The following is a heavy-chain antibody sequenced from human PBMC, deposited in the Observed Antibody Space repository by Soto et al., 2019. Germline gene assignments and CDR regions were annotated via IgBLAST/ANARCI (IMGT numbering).Heavy chain of an antibody. CDR1: GGSFSGYY. Sequence: QVQLQQWGAGLLKPSETLSLTCAVYGGSFSGYYWSWIRQPPGKGLEWIGEINHSGSTNYNPSLKSRVTISVDPSKNQFALKLSSVTAADPAVYYCARGRFTGWQLVYFDYWGQGTLVTVSS. V-gene: IGHV4-34*01. J-gene: IGHJ4*02. CDR3: ARGRFTGWQLVYFDY. D-gene: IGHD6-6*01. CDR2: INHSGST.